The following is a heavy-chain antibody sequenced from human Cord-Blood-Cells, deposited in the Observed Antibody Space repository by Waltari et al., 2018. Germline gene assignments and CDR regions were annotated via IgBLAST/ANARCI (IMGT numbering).Heavy chain of an antibody. Sequence: QVQLVQSGAEVKKPGASVKVSCKASGGTFSRYAISWVRPAPGQGLEWMGGIIPIFGTANYAQKFQGRVTITADESTSTAYMELSSLRSEDTAVYYCARDPRRGSGAYYYYGMDVWGQGTTVTVSS. CDR2: IIPIFGTA. J-gene: IGHJ6*02. D-gene: IGHD3-10*01. V-gene: IGHV1-69*12. CDR1: GGTFSRYA. CDR3: ARDPRRGSGAYYYYGMDV.